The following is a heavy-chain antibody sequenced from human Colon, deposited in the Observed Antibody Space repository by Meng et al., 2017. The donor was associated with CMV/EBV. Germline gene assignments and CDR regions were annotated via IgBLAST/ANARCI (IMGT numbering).Heavy chain of an antibody. V-gene: IGHV3-48*03. CDR3: ATVVRFPVGGHYYYHGMDV. Sequence: GESLKISCAASGFSFGSYEMNWVRQAPGEGLEWVSYISSSGSTIHYADSVKGRFTISRDNVKNSLYLHMNSLRAEDTAVYYCATVVRFPVGGHYYYHGMDVWGQGTTVTVSS. J-gene: IGHJ6*02. CDR2: ISSSGSTI. D-gene: IGHD2-21*01. CDR1: GFSFGSYE.